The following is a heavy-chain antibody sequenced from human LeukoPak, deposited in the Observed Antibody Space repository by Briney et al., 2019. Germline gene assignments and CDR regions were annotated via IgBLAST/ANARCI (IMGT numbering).Heavy chain of an antibody. CDR1: GGSISTYY. D-gene: IGHD4-23*01. V-gene: IGHV4-59*08. CDR3: ARIGGNDY. J-gene: IGHJ4*02. Sequence: SETLSLACTVSGGSISTYYWSWIRQPPGKGLEWIGYIYYSGSTNYNPSLKSRVTISVDTSKNQFSLKLTSVTAADTAVYYCARIGGNDYWGQGTLVTVSS. CDR2: IYYSGST.